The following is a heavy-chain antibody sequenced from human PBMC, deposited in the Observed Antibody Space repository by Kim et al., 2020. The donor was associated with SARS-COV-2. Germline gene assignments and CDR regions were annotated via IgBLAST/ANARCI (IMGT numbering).Heavy chain of an antibody. CDR1: GGSISSYY. V-gene: IGHV4-59*08. CDR2: IYYSGST. Sequence: SETLSLTCTVSGGSISSYYWSWIRQPPGKGLEWIGYIYYSGSTNYNPSLKSRVTISVDTSKNQFSLKLSSVTAADTAVYYCARTKQLAYCGGDCGADAFDIWGQGTMVTVSS. CDR3: ARTKQLAYCGGDCGADAFDI. D-gene: IGHD2-21*02. J-gene: IGHJ3*02.